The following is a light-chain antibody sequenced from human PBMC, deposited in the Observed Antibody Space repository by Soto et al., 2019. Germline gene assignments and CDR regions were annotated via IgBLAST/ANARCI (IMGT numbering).Light chain of an antibody. CDR2: GNN. CDR3: AAWDGSLNNVL. V-gene: IGLV1-44*01. CDR1: GSSIGTNT. Sequence: QSVLTQPPSASGTPGQRVTISCSGSGSSIGTNTVNWYRQLPGTAPKLLIYGNNQRPSGVPDRFSGSKSGTSASLAISVLQSEDEAEYYCAAWDGSLNNVLFGGGTKRTVL. J-gene: IGLJ2*01.